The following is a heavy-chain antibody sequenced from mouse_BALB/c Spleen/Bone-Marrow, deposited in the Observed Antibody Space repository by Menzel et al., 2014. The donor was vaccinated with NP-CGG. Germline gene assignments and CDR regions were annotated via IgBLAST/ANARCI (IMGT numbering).Heavy chain of an antibody. CDR3: ARGVDYASWFAY. CDR2: INTNGGDT. J-gene: IGHJ3*01. CDR1: GFTFSNYG. Sequence: EVQGVESGGGLVQPGGSLKLSCAASGFTFSNYGMSWVRQTPDKRLEFVATINTNGGDTYYPDSVKGRFTISRDNAKNTLYLQMSSLKSEDTAMYYCARGVDYASWFAYWGQGTLVAVSA. D-gene: IGHD2-4*01. V-gene: IGHV5-6-3*01.